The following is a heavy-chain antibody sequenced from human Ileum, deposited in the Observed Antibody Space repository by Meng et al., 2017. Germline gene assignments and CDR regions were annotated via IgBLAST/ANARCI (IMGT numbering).Heavy chain of an antibody. V-gene: IGHV3-66*01. CDR1: GLTVSSNY. D-gene: IGHD3-10*01. J-gene: IGHJ4*02. CDR2: IHSGGTT. CDR3: ARDWFFDY. Sequence: VQLVESGGGLVQPGGSLRLSCAASGLTVSSNYMSWVRQAPGKGLEWLSIIHSGGTTYYADSVKGRFTISRDNAKNTLYLQMNSLRAEDTAVYYCARDWFFDYWGQGTLVTVSS.